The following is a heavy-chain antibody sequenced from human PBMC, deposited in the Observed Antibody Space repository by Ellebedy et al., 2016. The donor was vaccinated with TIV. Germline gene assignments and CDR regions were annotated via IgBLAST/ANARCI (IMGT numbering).Heavy chain of an antibody. CDR3: ATDSDSTGLYDDAFDI. CDR1: GLSFSNVW. CDR2: IKSKIDGGTT. J-gene: IGHJ3*02. D-gene: IGHD3-22*01. V-gene: IGHV3-15*07. Sequence: GESLKISCAASGLSFSNVWMHWVRQAPGKGLEWVGRIKSKIDGGTTDYAAPVKGRFTISRDDSKKTVYLQMNSLKIEDTAVYYCATDSDSTGLYDDAFDIWGQGTMVTVSS.